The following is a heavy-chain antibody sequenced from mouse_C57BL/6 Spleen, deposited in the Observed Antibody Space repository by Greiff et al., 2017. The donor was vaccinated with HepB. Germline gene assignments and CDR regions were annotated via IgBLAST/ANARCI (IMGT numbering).Heavy chain of an antibody. CDR3: TSKRYYRFAY. J-gene: IGHJ3*01. CDR1: GYTFTDYE. CDR2: IDPETGGT. Sequence: VQLQQSGAELVRPGASVTLSCKASGYTFTDYEMHWVKQTPVHGLEWIGAIDPETGGTAYNQKFKGKAILTADKSSSTAYMELRSLTSEDSAVYYCTSKRYYRFAYWGQGTLVTVSA. V-gene: IGHV1-15*01. D-gene: IGHD2-3*01.